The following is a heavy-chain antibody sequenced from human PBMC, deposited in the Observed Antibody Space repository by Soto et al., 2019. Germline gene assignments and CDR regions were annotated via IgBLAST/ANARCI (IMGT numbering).Heavy chain of an antibody. Sequence: ASVKVSCKVSGYTLTELSMHWVRQAPGKGLEWMGGFDPEDGETIYAQKFQGRVTMTEDTSTDTAYMELSSLRSEDTAVYYGATGQVGATPYYYYYGMDVWGQGTTVTVSS. J-gene: IGHJ6*02. CDR1: GYTLTELS. D-gene: IGHD1-26*01. CDR2: FDPEDGET. CDR3: ATGQVGATPYYYYYGMDV. V-gene: IGHV1-24*01.